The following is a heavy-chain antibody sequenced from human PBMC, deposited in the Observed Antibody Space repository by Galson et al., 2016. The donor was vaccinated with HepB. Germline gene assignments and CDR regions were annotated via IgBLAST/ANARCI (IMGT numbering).Heavy chain of an antibody. Sequence: PALVKPTQTLTLTCTFSGFSLSTSGVGVGWIRQPPGKALEWLAPIYWDGDKHYSPSLRSRLPITKDTSENQVVLTMTNMDPVDTATYYCAPYYYDRSGYYVRTQGYFDYWGQGTLVTVSS. D-gene: IGHD3-22*01. CDR3: APYYYDRSGYYVRTQGYFDY. V-gene: IGHV2-5*02. J-gene: IGHJ4*02. CDR1: GFSLSTSGVG. CDR2: IYWDGDK.